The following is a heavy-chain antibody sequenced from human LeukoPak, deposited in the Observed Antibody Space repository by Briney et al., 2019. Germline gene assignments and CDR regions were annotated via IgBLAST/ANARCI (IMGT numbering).Heavy chain of an antibody. CDR2: ISGSGGIT. D-gene: IGHD5-24*01. J-gene: IGHJ4*02. Sequence: GGSLRLSCAASGFTFSSYAMSWVRQAPGKGLEWVSAISGSGGITSYADSVKGRFTISRDNAKNSLYLQMNSLRAEDTAVYYCARDQGDGYNEYLDYWGQGTLVTVSS. CDR1: GFTFSSYA. V-gene: IGHV3-23*01. CDR3: ARDQGDGYNEYLDY.